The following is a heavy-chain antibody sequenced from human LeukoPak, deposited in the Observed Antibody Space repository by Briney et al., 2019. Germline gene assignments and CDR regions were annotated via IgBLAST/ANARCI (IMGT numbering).Heavy chain of an antibody. CDR1: GYTFTAYY. CDR3: ARDLHFGYCSGGSCYNAFDI. Sequence: GASVKVSCKASGYTFTAYYMYWVRQAPGQGLEWMGWINPKTGDTNSAQKFQGRVTMTRDTSKNQFSLKLSSVTAADTAVYYCARDLHFGYCSGGSCYNAFDIWGQGTMVTVSS. J-gene: IGHJ3*02. D-gene: IGHD2-15*01. CDR2: INPKTGDT. V-gene: IGHV1-2*02.